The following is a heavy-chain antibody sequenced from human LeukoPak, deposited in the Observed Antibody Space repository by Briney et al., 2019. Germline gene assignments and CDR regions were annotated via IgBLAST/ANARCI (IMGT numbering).Heavy chain of an antibody. D-gene: IGHD2-21*02. CDR1: GFSFTRYW. V-gene: IGHV3-7*01. CDR2: IKQDGSAA. J-gene: IGHJ4*02. CDR3: ARGYGDRSPLDY. Sequence: PGGSLRLSCAASGFSFTRYWMTWLRQAPGKGLEWVATIKQDGSAAAYVDSVKGRFTISRDDDRPSLYLEMNSLSAEDTAVYYCARGYGDRSPLDYWGQGTLVTVSS.